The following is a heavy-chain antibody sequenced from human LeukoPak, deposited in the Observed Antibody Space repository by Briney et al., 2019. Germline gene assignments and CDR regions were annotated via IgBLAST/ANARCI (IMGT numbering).Heavy chain of an antibody. Sequence: SETLSLTCTVSGGSISSYYWSWIRQPPGKGLEWIGYIYTSGSTNYDPSLKSRVTMSVDTSKNQFSLKLSSVTAADTAVYYCAREPRRSSSSWYFDLWGRGTLVTVSS. CDR2: IYTSGST. J-gene: IGHJ2*01. CDR3: AREPRRSSSSWYFDL. D-gene: IGHD6-6*01. V-gene: IGHV4-4*08. CDR1: GGSISSYY.